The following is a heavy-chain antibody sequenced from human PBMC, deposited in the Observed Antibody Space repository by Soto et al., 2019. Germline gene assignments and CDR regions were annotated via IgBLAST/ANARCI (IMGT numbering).Heavy chain of an antibody. CDR3: ARDLRDAYYYMDV. CDR2: MWYNGSYK. J-gene: IGHJ6*03. D-gene: IGHD4-17*01. Sequence: GESLKISCAASGFTFSSYGMHWVRQAPGKGLEWVAIMWYNGSYKYSADSVKGRFTISRDNSKNTLYLHMNSLRAEDTAVYYCARDLRDAYYYMDVWGKGTTVTVSS. V-gene: IGHV3-33*01. CDR1: GFTFSSYG.